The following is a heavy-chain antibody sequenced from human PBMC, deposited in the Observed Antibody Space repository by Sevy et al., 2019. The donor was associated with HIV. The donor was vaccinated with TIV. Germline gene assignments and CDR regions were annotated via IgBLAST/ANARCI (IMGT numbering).Heavy chain of an antibody. V-gene: IGHV3-30*04. CDR3: ARDKGSYCSGGSCYYYYYYYGMDV. D-gene: IGHD2-15*01. Sequence: GGSLRLSCAASGFTFGSYAMHWVRQAPGKGLEWVAVISYDGSNKYYADSVKGRFTISRDNSKNTLYLQMNSLRAEDTAVYYGARDKGSYCSGGSCYYYYYYYGMDVWGQGTTVTVSS. CDR1: GFTFGSYA. J-gene: IGHJ6*02. CDR2: ISYDGSNK.